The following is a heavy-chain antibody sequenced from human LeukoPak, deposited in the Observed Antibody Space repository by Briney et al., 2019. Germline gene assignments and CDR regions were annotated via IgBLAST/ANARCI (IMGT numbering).Heavy chain of an antibody. D-gene: IGHD3-22*01. V-gene: IGHV3-64D*09. CDR2: ITSNGDTT. J-gene: IGHJ4*02. CDR3: VKDDSYYYDSSGRDS. CDR1: GFTFSSYI. Sequence: GGSLRLSCSASGFTFSSYIMHWARQAPGKGLEYVSAITSNGDTTYYADSVKGRVTISRDNSKSTLYLQMSSLRAEDTAVYYCVKDDSYYYDSSGRDSWGQGTLVTVSS.